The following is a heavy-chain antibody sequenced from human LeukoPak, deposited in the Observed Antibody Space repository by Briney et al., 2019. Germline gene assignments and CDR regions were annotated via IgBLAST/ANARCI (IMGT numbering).Heavy chain of an antibody. D-gene: IGHD6-13*01. J-gene: IGHJ5*02. Sequence: SSETLSLTCTVSGGSTSSSSYFWGWIRQPPGKGLEWIGYIYYSGSTNYNPSLKSRVTISVDTSKNQFSLKLSSVTAADTAVYYCARESVGYSSSWYFSTDVVNWFDPWGQGTLVTVSS. CDR3: ARESVGYSSSWYFSTDVVNWFDP. CDR2: IYYSGST. V-gene: IGHV4-61*01. CDR1: GGSTSSSSYF.